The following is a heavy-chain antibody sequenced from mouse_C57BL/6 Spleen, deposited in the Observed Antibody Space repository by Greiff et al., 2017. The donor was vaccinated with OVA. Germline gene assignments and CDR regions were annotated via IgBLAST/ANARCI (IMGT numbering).Heavy chain of an antibody. Sequence: QVTLKESGPGILQPSQTLSLTCSFSGFSLSTFGMGVGWIRQPSGKGLEWLAHIWWDDDKYYNPALKSRLTISKDTSKNQVFLKIANVDTADTATYYCARITDYYGSSSGYYAMDYWGQGTSVTVSS. D-gene: IGHD1-1*01. J-gene: IGHJ4*01. CDR1: GFSLSTFGMG. V-gene: IGHV8-8*01. CDR2: IWWDDDK. CDR3: ARITDYYGSSSGYYAMDY.